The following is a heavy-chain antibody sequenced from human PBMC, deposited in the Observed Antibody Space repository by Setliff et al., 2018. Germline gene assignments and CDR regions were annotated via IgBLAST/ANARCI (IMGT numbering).Heavy chain of an antibody. V-gene: IGHV1-18*01. Sequence: ASVKVSCKASGYTFSNYGVTWVRQAPGQGLEWMGWVTVYNGNTKYAQNLQGRLTLTTDISTSTAYMELGSLTTDDTAVYYCARVESMVRGKNILRHFDYWRQGIQVTVSS. CDR1: GYTFSNYG. D-gene: IGHD3-10*01. CDR2: VTVYNGNT. J-gene: IGHJ4*02. CDR3: ARVESMVRGKNILRHFDY.